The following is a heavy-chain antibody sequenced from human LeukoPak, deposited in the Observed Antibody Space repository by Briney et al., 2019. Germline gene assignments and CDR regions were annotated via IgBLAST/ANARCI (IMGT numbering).Heavy chain of an antibody. CDR3: ARGCSGGSCYSDAFDI. V-gene: IGHV3-33*01. CDR2: IWNDGSNK. Sequence: GRSLRLSCAASGFTFSNYGMHWVRQAPGKGLGWVAVIWNDGSNKYYADSVKGRFTISRDNSKNTLYLQMNSLRAEDTAVYYCARGCSGGSCYSDAFDIWGQGTMVTVSS. CDR1: GFTFSNYG. J-gene: IGHJ3*02. D-gene: IGHD2-15*01.